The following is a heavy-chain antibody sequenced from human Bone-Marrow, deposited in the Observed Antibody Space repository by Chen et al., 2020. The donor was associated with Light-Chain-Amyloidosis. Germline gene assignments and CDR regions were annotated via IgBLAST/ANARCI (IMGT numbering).Heavy chain of an antibody. J-gene: IGHJ3*02. CDR3: AKDISYDDILPGYPADAFDI. Sequence: EVQLVESGGGLLQRGGSLRLSCAASGLAFSCYAMSWARQAPGKGLEWVSTISGSGGRRYYGDSVKGRLTISRDNSKNALFLQMNSLRAEDTAVYYCAKDISYDDILPGYPADAFDIWGQGTMVTVSS. CDR1: GLAFSCYA. V-gene: IGHV3-23*04. D-gene: IGHD3-9*01. CDR2: ISGSGGRR.